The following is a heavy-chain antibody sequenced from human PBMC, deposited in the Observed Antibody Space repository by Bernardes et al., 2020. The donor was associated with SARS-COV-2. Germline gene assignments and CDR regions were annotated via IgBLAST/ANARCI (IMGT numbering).Heavy chain of an antibody. D-gene: IGHD3-10*01. CDR3: ARGGRYYYGSGSYYTEYYFDY. V-gene: IGHV4-59*01. CDR2: IYYSGST. CDR1: RGSISSYY. Sequence: SETLSLTCTVSRGSISSYYWSWIRQPPGKGLEWIGYIYYSGSTNYNPSLKSRVTISVDTSKNQFSLKLSSVTAADTAVYYWARGGRYYYGSGSYYTEYYFDYWGQGTLVTVSS. J-gene: IGHJ4*02.